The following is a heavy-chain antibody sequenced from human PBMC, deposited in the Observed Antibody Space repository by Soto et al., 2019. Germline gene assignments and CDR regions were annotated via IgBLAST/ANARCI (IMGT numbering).Heavy chain of an antibody. CDR3: ARVGGDSSSWFNLNYYYYYYMDV. J-gene: IGHJ6*03. Sequence: VASLIHSSATSGFTFRTYSMSWIRQAPVVGLEWVANIKQDGSEKYYVDSVKGRFTISRDNAKNSLYLQMNSLRAEDTAVYYCARVGGDSSSWFNLNYYYYYYMDVWGKGT. CDR2: IKQDGSEK. D-gene: IGHD6-13*01. V-gene: IGHV3-7*01. CDR1: GFTFRTYS.